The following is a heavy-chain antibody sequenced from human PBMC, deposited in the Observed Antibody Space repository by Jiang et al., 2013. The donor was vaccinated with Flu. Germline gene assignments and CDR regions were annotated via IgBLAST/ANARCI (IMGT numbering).Heavy chain of an antibody. CDR1: GFTFSSYW. D-gene: IGHD6-19*01. CDR2: IKQDGSEK. Sequence: QLLESGGGLVQPGGSLRLSCAASGFTFSSYWMSWVRQAPGKGLEWVANIKQDGSEKYYVDSVKGRFTISRDNAKNSLYLQMNSLRAEDTAVYYCAREIWSSGWYTPSGEFDYWGQGTLVTVSS. CDR3: AREIWSSGWYTPSGEFDY. V-gene: IGHV3-7*03. J-gene: IGHJ4*02.